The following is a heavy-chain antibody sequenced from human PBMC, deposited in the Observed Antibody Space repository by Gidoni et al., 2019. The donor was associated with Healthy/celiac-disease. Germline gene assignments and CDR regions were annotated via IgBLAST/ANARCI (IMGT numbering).Heavy chain of an antibody. CDR1: GFTFSSYG. CDR2: ISYDGSNK. D-gene: IGHD1-26*01. J-gene: IGHJ4*02. V-gene: IGHV3-30*18. CDR3: AKDPGSGSYHFDY. Sequence: QVQLVESGGGVVQPGRSLRLPCAASGFTFSSYGMHWVRQAPGKGLEWVAVISYDGSNKYYADSVKGRFTISRDNSKNTLYLQMNSLRAEDTAVYYCAKDPGSGSYHFDYWGQGTLVTVSS.